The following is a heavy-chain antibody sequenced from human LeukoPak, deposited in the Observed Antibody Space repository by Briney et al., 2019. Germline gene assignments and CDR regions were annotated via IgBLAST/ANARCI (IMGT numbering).Heavy chain of an antibody. J-gene: IGHJ4*02. CDR2: ISSSGSFV. CDR3: VRARYSGTYYGASKYFES. D-gene: IGHD1-26*01. V-gene: IGHV3-21*01. Sequence: IPGGSLRLSCAGSGFTFSTYNMNWVRQAPGKGLEWVSSISSSGSFVYYADSVKGRITISRDNGKKSLYLQMESLRAEDTALYYCVRARYSGTYYGASKYFESWGQGTLVTVSS. CDR1: GFTFSTYN.